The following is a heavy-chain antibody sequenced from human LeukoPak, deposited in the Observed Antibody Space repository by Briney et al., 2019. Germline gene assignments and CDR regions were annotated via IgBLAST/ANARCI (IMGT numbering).Heavy chain of an antibody. V-gene: IGHV3-23*01. CDR3: XXRPYNTAAPDNWFDP. J-gene: IGHJ5*02. CDR1: GFTFSSYA. CDR2: ISGSGGST. D-gene: IGHD5-18*01. Sequence: PGGSLRLSCAASGFTFSSYAMSWVRQAPGKGLEWVSAISGSGGSTYYADSVKGRFTISRDNSKNTLYLQMNSLRAEDTAVYCXXXRPYNTAAPDNWFDPWGQGTLVTVSS.